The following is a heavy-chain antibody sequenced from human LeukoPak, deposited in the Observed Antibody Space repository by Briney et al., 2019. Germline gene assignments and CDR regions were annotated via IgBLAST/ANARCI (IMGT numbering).Heavy chain of an antibody. CDR3: ARLSGPGSGWTTLDY. D-gene: IGHD6-19*01. J-gene: IGHJ4*02. CDR2: IYTSGST. CDR1: GGSIVDYY. Sequence: SETLSLTCTVSGGSIVDYYWSWILQSAGKGLECIGRIYTSGSTNYNPSLKSRVTMSVDTSKKQFSLTLTSVAAADTAVYYCARLSGPGSGWTTLDYWGQGTLVTVSS. V-gene: IGHV4-4*07.